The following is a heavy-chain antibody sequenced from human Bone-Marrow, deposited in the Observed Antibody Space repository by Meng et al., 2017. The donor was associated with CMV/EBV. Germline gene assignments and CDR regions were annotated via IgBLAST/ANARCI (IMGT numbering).Heavy chain of an antibody. V-gene: IGHV3-30*02. J-gene: IGHJ6*02. CDR1: GFTFSSYG. D-gene: IGHD7-27*01. CDR2: IRYDGSNK. Sequence: GGSLRLSCAASGFTFSSYGMHWVRQAPGKGLEWVAFIRYDGSNKYYADSVKGRFTISRDNSKNTLYLQMNSLRAEDTAVYYCAKDHIANWGSYWNGMDVWGQGTKVTVSS. CDR3: AKDHIANWGSYWNGMDV.